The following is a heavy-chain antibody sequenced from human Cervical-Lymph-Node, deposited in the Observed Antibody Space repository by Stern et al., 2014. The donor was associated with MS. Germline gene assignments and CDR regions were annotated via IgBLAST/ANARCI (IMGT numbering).Heavy chain of an antibody. D-gene: IGHD6-13*01. CDR1: GYTFTSYY. Sequence: VQLLESGAEVKKPGASVKVSCKTSGYTFTSYYMHWVRQAPGQGLEWMGIINPSGGRTSYPQKFQGRVTMTRDTSTSTVYMELSSLTSEDTAVYYCARDGVAAPTYYFDYWGQGTLVTVSS. CDR3: ARDGVAAPTYYFDY. V-gene: IGHV1-46*01. J-gene: IGHJ4*02. CDR2: INPSGGRT.